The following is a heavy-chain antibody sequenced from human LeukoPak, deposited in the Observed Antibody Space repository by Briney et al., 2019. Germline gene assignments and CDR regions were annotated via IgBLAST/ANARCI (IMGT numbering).Heavy chain of an antibody. CDR1: GGSISSYY. J-gene: IGHJ5*02. CDR3: ARDLGIAVAGQNWFDP. V-gene: IGHV4-4*07. CDR2: IYTSGST. Sequence: SETLSLTCTVSGGSISSYYWSWIRQPAGKGLEWIGRIYTSGSTNYNPSLKSRVTMSVGTSKNQFSLKLSSVTAADTAVYYCARDLGIAVAGQNWFDPWGQGTLVTVSS. D-gene: IGHD6-19*01.